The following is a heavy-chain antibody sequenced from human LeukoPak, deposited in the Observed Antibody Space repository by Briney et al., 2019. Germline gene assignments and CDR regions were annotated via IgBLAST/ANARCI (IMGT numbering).Heavy chain of an antibody. CDR3: ARDRQWLHIDY. J-gene: IGHJ4*02. CDR2: IKQDGSEK. Sequence: GGSLRLSCAASGFTFSSYWMSGVRHAPGKGLECVANIKQDGSEKYYVDSVKGRFTISRDNAKNSLYLQMNSLRAEGTAVYYCARDRQWLHIDYWGQGTLVTVSS. D-gene: IGHD6-19*01. CDR1: GFTFSSYW. V-gene: IGHV3-7*05.